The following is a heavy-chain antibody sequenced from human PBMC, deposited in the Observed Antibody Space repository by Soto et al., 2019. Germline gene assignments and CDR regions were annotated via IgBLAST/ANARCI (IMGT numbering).Heavy chain of an antibody. CDR1: GGSISSGDYY. Sequence: QVQLQESDPGLVKPSQTLSLTCTVSGGSISSGDYYWSWLRPPPGKGLEWIGYIYYRGSTYYNPSLKSRVTIAVDTSKNQCPLKLSAVTAADTAVEYWARGRGHKGLDYWGQGTLGTGSP. V-gene: IGHV4-30-4*01. D-gene: IGHD3-10*01. CDR2: IYYRGST. J-gene: IGHJ4*02. CDR3: ARGRGHKGLDY.